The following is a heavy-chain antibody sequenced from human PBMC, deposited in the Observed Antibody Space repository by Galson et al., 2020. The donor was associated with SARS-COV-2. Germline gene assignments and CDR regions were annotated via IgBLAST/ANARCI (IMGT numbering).Heavy chain of an antibody. Sequence: AESLKISCKGSGYSITNYRIGWVRQLPETGLEWIGINYPGDSDTRYNPSFQGQVTISDDKSIRTAYLQWSSLKASDTAMYYCARGLGGWYVVVSWFCPLGEGTLCTFSS. V-gene: IGHV5-51*01. D-gene: IGHD6-19*01. CDR3: ARGLGGWYVVVSWFCP. CDR2: NYPGDSDT. CDR1: GYSITNYR. J-gene: IGHJ5*02.